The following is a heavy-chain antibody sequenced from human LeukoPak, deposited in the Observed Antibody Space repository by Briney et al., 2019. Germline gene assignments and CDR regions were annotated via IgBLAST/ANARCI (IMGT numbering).Heavy chain of an antibody. Sequence: GSSVTVSCKASGGTFSSYAISWVRQAPGQGLEWMGGIIPIFGTANYAQKFQGRVTITADESTSTAYMELSSLRSEDTAVYYCARVDVVSGSYFYYYYGMDVWGQGTTVTVSS. CDR3: ARVDVVSGSYFYYYYGMDV. CDR2: IIPIFGTA. D-gene: IGHD1-26*01. J-gene: IGHJ6*02. V-gene: IGHV1-69*01. CDR1: GGTFSSYA.